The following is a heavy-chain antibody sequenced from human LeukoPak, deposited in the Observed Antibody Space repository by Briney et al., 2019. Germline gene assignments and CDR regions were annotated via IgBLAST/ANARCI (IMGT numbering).Heavy chain of an antibody. CDR2: FDPEDGET. Sequence: ASVKVSCKVSVYTLTELSMHWVRQAPGRGLEWMGGFDPEDGETIYAQKFQGRVTMTEDTSTDTAYMELSSLRSEDTAVYYCATADYYGSGSYPRDWGQGTLVTVSS. V-gene: IGHV1-24*01. D-gene: IGHD3-10*01. CDR1: VYTLTELS. J-gene: IGHJ4*02. CDR3: ATADYYGSGSYPRD.